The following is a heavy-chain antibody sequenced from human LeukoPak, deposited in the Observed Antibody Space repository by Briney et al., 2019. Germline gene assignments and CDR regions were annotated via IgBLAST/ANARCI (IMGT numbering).Heavy chain of an antibody. J-gene: IGHJ4*02. CDR3: ARDHGGGYSSSWYSFAEFDY. V-gene: IGHV1-18*01. D-gene: IGHD6-13*01. CDR2: ISAYNGNT. Sequence: GASVKVSCKASGYTFTSYGISWVRQAPGQGLEWMGWISAYNGNTNYAQKLQGRVTMTTDTSTSTAYMELRSLRSDDTAVYYCARDHGGGYSSSWYSFAEFDYWGQGTLVTVSS. CDR1: GYTFTSYG.